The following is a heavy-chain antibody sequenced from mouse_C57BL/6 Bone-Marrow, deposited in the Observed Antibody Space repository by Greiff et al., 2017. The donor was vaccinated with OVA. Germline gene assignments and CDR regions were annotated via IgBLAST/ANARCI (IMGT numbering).Heavy chain of an antibody. Sequence: DVMLVESGGDLVKPGGSLKLSCAASGFTFRSYGMSWVRQTPDKRLEWVATISSGGSYTYYPDSVKGRFTISRDNAKNTLYLQMSSLKSEDTAMYYCARRGGYYYGSWDAMDYWGQGTSVTVSS. CDR3: ARRGGYYYGSWDAMDY. J-gene: IGHJ4*01. CDR1: GFTFRSYG. D-gene: IGHD1-1*01. CDR2: ISSGGSYT. V-gene: IGHV5-6*02.